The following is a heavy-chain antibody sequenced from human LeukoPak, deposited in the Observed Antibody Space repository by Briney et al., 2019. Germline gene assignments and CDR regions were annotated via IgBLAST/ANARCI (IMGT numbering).Heavy chain of an antibody. J-gene: IGHJ5*02. Sequence: SETLSLTCTVSGGSISTSSYHWGWIRQPPGKGLEWIASIYYSGATYYNPSLKSRVTISVDTSKNQFSLKLSSVTAADTAVYYCARHVSDGEPWFDPWGQGTLVTVSS. V-gene: IGHV4-39*01. CDR3: ARHVSDGEPWFDP. D-gene: IGHD3-10*01. CDR2: IYYSGAT. CDR1: GGSISTSSYH.